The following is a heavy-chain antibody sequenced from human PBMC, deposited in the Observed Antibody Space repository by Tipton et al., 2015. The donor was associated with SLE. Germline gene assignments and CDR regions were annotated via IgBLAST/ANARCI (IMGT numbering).Heavy chain of an antibody. CDR1: GFTVSSNY. J-gene: IGHJ4*02. V-gene: IGHV3-53*01. CDR3: ASYYNGSGSFDY. D-gene: IGHD3-10*01. CDR2: IHTGGST. Sequence: SLRLSCAASGFTVSSNYMSWVRQAPGKGLEWVSVIHTGGSTYYADSVKGRFTISRDNSKNTLYLQMNSLRAEDTAVYYCASYYNGSGSFDYWGRGTLVTVSS.